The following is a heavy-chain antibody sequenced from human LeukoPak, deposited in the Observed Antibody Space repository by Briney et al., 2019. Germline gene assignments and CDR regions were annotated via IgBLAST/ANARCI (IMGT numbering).Heavy chain of an antibody. CDR1: GFTFSSFC. D-gene: IGHD3-16*01. V-gene: IGHV3-48*02. J-gene: IGHJ4*02. CDR3: ARHVSGGGLDY. CDR2: ISSDGSTI. Sequence: GGSLRLSCAGSGFTFSSFCMNWVRQAPGKGLDWVSYISSDGSTIYYADSVKGRFTISRDNARNSLYLQMHSLRDEDTALYYCARHVSGGGLDYWGQGTLVTVSS.